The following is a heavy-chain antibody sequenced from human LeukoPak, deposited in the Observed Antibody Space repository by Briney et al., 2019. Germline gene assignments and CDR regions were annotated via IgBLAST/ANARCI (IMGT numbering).Heavy chain of an antibody. Sequence: SETLSLTCAVYGGSFSGYYWSWIRQPPGKGLEWIGEINHSGSANYNPSLKSRVTISVDTSKNQFSLKLSSVTAADTAVYYCARSSKNYYGSGSYYNPHWFDPWGQGTLVTVSS. V-gene: IGHV4-34*01. CDR3: ARSSKNYYGSGSYYNPHWFDP. D-gene: IGHD3-10*01. CDR1: GGSFSGYY. J-gene: IGHJ5*02. CDR2: INHSGSA.